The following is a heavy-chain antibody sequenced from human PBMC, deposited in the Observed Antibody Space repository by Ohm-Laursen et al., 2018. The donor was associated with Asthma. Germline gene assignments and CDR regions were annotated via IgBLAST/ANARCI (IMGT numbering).Heavy chain of an antibody. Sequence: SLRLSCAASGFTFSSYGMHWVRQAPGKGLEWGAVISYDGSNKYYADSVKGRFTISRDNSKNTLYLQMNSLRAEDTAVYYCAMGLSDSSGYYPSWWGQGTLVTVSS. V-gene: IGHV3-30*19. CDR1: GFTFSSYG. D-gene: IGHD3-22*01. CDR3: AMGLSDSSGYYPSW. CDR2: ISYDGSNK. J-gene: IGHJ4*02.